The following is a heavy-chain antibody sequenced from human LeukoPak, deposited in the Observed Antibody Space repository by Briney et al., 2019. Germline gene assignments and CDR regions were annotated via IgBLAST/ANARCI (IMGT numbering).Heavy chain of an antibody. D-gene: IGHD4-4*01. J-gene: IGHJ4*02. CDR3: ASFAATTVIPYYFDY. CDR2: IYYSGST. CDR1: GGSISYGGYY. V-gene: IGHV4-31*03. Sequence: SEALFLTRPVSGGSISYGGYYLSWVPQHPGKGLEWIGVIYYSGSTYYNPPLKSRVTISVDTSKNQFSLKLSSVTAADTAVYYCASFAATTVIPYYFDYWGQGTLVTVSS.